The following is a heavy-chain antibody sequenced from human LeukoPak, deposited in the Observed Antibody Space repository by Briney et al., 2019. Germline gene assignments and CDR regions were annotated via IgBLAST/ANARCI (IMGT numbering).Heavy chain of an antibody. D-gene: IGHD1-26*01. CDR3: ARGLGWELHSDYFDY. CDR2: MNPNSGNT. CDR1: GYTFTSYD. Sequence: ASVKVSCKASGYTFTSYDINWVRQATGRGLEWMGWMNPNSGNTGYAQKFQGRVTITRNTSISTTYMELSSLRSEDTAVYYCARGLGWELHSDYFDYWGQGTLVTVSS. J-gene: IGHJ4*02. V-gene: IGHV1-8*03.